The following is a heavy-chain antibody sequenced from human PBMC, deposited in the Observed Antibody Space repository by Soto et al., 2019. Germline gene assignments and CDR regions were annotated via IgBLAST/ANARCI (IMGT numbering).Heavy chain of an antibody. Sequence: QVQLVESGGGLVKPGGSLRLSCAVSRFSFSDYYMTWIRQAPGKGLEWLAYISSGGSSVDYAASVKGRFTISRDNGKTSLYLQMNSLTAEDTAVYYCARERVAHAYYYGMDVWGQGTTVTVSS. CDR1: RFSFSDYY. V-gene: IGHV3-11*01. CDR3: ARERVAHAYYYGMDV. CDR2: ISSGGSSV. J-gene: IGHJ6*02.